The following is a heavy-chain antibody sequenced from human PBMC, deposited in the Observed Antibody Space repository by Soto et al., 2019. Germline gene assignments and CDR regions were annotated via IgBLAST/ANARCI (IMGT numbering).Heavy chain of an antibody. Sequence: EVQLVESGGGLVKPGGSLRLSCAASGFTFSSYSMNWVRQAPGKGLEWVSSISSSSSYIYYADSVKGRFTISRDNAKNSVYLELKSLGAEDKAVYYCARVGGQLVPGFYYWGQGTLFTVSS. V-gene: IGHV3-21*01. CDR3: ARVGGQLVPGFYY. J-gene: IGHJ4*02. D-gene: IGHD6-6*01. CDR1: GFTFSSYS. CDR2: ISSSSSYI.